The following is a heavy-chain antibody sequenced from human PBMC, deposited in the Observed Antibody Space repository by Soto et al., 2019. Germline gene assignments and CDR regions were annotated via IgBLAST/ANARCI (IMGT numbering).Heavy chain of an antibody. Sequence: EVQLVESGGDLVEPGGSLRLSCAASGFAFDSYWMHWVRQVPGEGPVWVSRIDYDGTTTTYADFVKGRFTISRDNAKNTLFLQMNSLRVEDTAVYYCTRGPRPSSAGTGAYWGQGTLVTVSS. D-gene: IGHD6-13*01. CDR2: IDYDGTTT. J-gene: IGHJ4*02. CDR1: GFAFDSYW. V-gene: IGHV3-74*01. CDR3: TRGPRPSSAGTGAY.